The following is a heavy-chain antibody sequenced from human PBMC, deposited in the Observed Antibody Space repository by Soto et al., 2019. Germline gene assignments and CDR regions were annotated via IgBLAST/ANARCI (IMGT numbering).Heavy chain of an antibody. CDR2: IYSGGST. V-gene: IGHV3-66*01. CDR3: VRARIPTAIAN. CDR1: GFTVSSNY. J-gene: IGHJ6*01. D-gene: IGHD6-13*01. Sequence: EVQLVESGGGLVQPGGSLRLSCAASGFTVSSNYMSWVRQAPGKGLEWVSVIYSGGSTYYADSVKGRITISRDNSKNRLYLKMISLSPEDTAVFYLVRARIPTAIANRGLGTTVTV.